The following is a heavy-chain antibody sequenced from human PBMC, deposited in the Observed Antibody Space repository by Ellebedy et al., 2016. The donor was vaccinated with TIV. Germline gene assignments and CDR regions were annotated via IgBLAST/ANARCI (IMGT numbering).Heavy chain of an antibody. CDR1: GGTFSSYA. D-gene: IGHD2-2*01. J-gene: IGHJ6*03. V-gene: IGHV1-46*01. CDR2: INPSGGST. CDR3: ARSVGGYQLLGDYYYMDV. Sequence: ASVKVSCXASGGTFSSYAISWVRQAPGQGLEWMGIINPSGGSTSYAQKFQGRVTMTRDTSTSTVYMELSSLRSEDTAVYYCARSVGGYQLLGDYYYMDVWGKGTTVTVSS.